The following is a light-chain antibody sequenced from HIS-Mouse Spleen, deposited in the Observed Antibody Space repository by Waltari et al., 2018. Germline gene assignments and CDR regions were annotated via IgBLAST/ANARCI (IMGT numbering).Light chain of an antibody. V-gene: IGKV1-8*01. CDR1: QGISSY. CDR2: AAS. J-gene: IGKJ1*01. Sequence: AIRMTQSPSSLSASTGARVTITCRASQGISSYLAWYQQKPGKAPKLLIYAASTLQSGVPSRFSGSGSGTDFTLTISCLQSEDFATYYCQQYYSYPPWTFGQGTKVEIK. CDR3: QQYYSYPPWT.